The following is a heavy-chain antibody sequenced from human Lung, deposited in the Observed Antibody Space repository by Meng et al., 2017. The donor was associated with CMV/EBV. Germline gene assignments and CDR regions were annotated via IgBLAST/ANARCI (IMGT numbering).Heavy chain of an antibody. CDR1: GVYISIRSYC. CDR3: VTETGYNYDN. Sequence: QLPLRASGPGQVQPSETLSVTCSVSGVYISIRSYCWGWIRQSPGKGLEWIGSIYFSGNTYYNPSLKSRVTMSVGTAQNKFSLTLRSVTAADTAVYYCVTETGYNYDNWGQGALVTVSS. J-gene: IGHJ4*02. D-gene: IGHD5-24*01. CDR2: IYFSGNT. V-gene: IGHV4-39*07.